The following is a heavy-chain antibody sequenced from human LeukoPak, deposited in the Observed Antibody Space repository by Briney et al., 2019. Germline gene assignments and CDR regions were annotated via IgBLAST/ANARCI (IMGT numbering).Heavy chain of an antibody. D-gene: IGHD2-2*01. CDR3: AKKYQLLDIDY. Sequence: PGGSLRLSCAASGFTFSSYGMHWVRQAPGKGLEGVAVISYDGSNKYYADSVKGRFTISRDNSKNTLYLQMNSLRAEDTAVYYCAKKYQLLDIDYWGQGTLVTVSS. V-gene: IGHV3-30*18. CDR2: ISYDGSNK. J-gene: IGHJ4*02. CDR1: GFTFSSYG.